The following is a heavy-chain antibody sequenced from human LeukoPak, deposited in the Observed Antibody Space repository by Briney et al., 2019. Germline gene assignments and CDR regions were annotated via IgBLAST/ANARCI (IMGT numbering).Heavy chain of an antibody. J-gene: IGHJ4*02. CDR3: ARGNKWSFDY. CDR1: GFTLSTYW. Sequence: GGSLRLSCVASGFTLSTYWMHWVRQAPGKGLVWVSHIDSDGSATGYADSVMVRFTISRDSAKNTLYLQMNSLRPEDTAVYYCARGNKWSFDYWGQGALVTVSS. D-gene: IGHD2-15*01. CDR2: IDSDGSAT. V-gene: IGHV3-74*01.